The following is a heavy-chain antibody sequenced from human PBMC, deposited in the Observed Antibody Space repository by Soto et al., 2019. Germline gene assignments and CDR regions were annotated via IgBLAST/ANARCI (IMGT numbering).Heavy chain of an antibody. CDR2: INPNSGGT. CDR3: VKGYSSSWMIDY. V-gene: IGHV1-2*04. Sequence: VASVKVSCKASGYTFTGYYMHWVRQAPGQGLEWMGWINPNSGGTNYAQKFQGWVTMTRDTSISTAYMELSRLRSDDTAVYYCVKGYSSSWMIDYWGQGTLVTVSS. J-gene: IGHJ4*02. CDR1: GYTFTGYY. D-gene: IGHD6-13*01.